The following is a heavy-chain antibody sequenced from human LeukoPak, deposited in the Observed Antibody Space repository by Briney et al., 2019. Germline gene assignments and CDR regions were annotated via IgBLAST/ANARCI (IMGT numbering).Heavy chain of an antibody. V-gene: IGHV1-8*01. CDR1: GYTFTNYD. CDR2: MNPNSGNT. CDR3: ARALIGYYFDY. Sequence: ASVKVSCKASGYTFTNYDINWVRQATGQGLEWMGWMNPNSGNTGSAQKFQGRVTMTRNTSISTAYMELSSLRSDDTAVYYCARALIGYYFDYWGQGTLVTVSS. J-gene: IGHJ4*02. D-gene: IGHD2-8*01.